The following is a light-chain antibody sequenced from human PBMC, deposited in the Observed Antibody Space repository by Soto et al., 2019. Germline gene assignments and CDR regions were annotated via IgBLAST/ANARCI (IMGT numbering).Light chain of an antibody. CDR2: GAS. Sequence: EIVLTQSPGTLSLSPGERATLSCRASQSVTSNYLAWYQQKPGQAPRLLIFGASIRDTGSPDSFSGSGSGTDFTLTIRRREPEDFAVYYCHQYGSSPGTFGQGTKVEI. CDR1: QSVTSNY. CDR3: HQYGSSPGT. V-gene: IGKV3-20*01. J-gene: IGKJ1*01.